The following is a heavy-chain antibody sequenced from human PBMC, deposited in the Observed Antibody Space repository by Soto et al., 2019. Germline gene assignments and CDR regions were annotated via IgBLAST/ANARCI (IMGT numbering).Heavy chain of an antibody. Sequence: GGSLRLSCAASGFTFSSYGMHWVRQAPGKGLEWVAVIWYDGSNKYYADSVKGRFTISRDNSKNTLYLQMNSLRAEDTAVYYCARGDGQYYGSGSDDFDYWGQGTLVTVSS. J-gene: IGHJ4*02. D-gene: IGHD3-10*01. CDR2: IWYDGSNK. CDR1: GFTFSSYG. CDR3: ARGDGQYYGSGSDDFDY. V-gene: IGHV3-33*01.